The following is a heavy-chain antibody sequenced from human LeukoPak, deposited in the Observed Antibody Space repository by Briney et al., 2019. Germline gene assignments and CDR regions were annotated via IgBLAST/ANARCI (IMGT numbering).Heavy chain of an antibody. Sequence: SVKVSCKASGGTFSSYAISWVRQAPGQGLEWMGRIIPILGIANYAQKSQGRVTITADKSTSTAYMELSSLRSEDTAVYYCARDEHSGSYYVWGQGTLVTVSS. J-gene: IGHJ4*02. V-gene: IGHV1-69*04. CDR2: IIPILGIA. CDR3: ARDEHSGSYYV. D-gene: IGHD1-26*01. CDR1: GGTFSSYA.